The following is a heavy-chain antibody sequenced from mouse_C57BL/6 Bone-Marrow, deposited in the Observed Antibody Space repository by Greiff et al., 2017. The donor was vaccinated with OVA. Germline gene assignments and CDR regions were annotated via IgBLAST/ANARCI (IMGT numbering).Heavy chain of an antibody. V-gene: IGHV1-63*01. CDR3: ARKSTTVVAPNAMDY. CDR1: GYTFTNYW. Sequence: VQLQQSGAELVRPGTSVKMSCKASGYTFTNYWIGWAKQRPGHGLEWIGDIYPGGGYTNYNEKFKGKAILTADKSSSTAYMQVSSLTSEDSAIYYCARKSTTVVAPNAMDYWGQGTTVTVSS. J-gene: IGHJ4*01. D-gene: IGHD1-1*01. CDR2: IYPGGGYT.